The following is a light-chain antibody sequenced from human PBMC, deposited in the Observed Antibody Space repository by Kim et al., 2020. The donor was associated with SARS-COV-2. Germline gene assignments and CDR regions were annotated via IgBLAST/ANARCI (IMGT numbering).Light chain of an antibody. Sequence: SASIGDRATITCRASQSIGTWLAWYQQKPGNAPNLLIYKASSLHSGAPSRVSGSGSGTEFTLTISSLQPVDFATYYCQQYNTYPYTFGQGTKLEI. CDR1: QSIGTW. CDR2: KAS. V-gene: IGKV1-5*03. J-gene: IGKJ2*01. CDR3: QQYNTYPYT.